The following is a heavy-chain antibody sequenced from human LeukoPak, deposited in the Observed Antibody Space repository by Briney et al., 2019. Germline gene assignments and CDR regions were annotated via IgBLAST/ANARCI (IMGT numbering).Heavy chain of an antibody. CDR1: GGSFSGYY. D-gene: IGHD4-11*01. CDR2: INHSGST. CDR3: ARIVRYSHYYYYYYMGV. V-gene: IGHV4-34*01. Sequence: SETLSLTCAVYGGSFSGYYWSWIRQPPGKGLEWIGEINHSGSTNYNPSLKSRVTISVDTSKNQFSLKLSSVTAADTAVYYCARIVRYSHYYYYYYMGVWGKGPTVTVSS. J-gene: IGHJ6*03.